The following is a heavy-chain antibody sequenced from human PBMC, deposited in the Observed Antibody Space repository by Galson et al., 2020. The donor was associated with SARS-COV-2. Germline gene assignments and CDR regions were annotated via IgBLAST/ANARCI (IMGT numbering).Heavy chain of an antibody. CDR2: ILYDRSNK. CDR1: GFTFRSYG. D-gene: IGHD3-3*01. J-gene: IGHJ4*02. Sequence: VASLRLSCTAPGFTFRSYGMHWVLHAPGKGLEWVATILYDRSNKYSADSVKGRFTISRDNSKNTLYLQMNSLRAEDTAVYYCARDQLDSYNFPFDYWGQGTLVTVSS. CDR3: ARDQLDSYNFPFDY. V-gene: IGHV3-33*01.